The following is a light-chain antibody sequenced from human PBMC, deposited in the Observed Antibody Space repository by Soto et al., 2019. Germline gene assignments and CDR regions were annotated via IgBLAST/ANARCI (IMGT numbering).Light chain of an antibody. J-gene: IGKJ4*01. V-gene: IGKV3-20*01. Sequence: EIVLTQSPGTLSLSPGERAALSCRASQSVSSTYLAWYQQKPCQAPRILSYGASSRATGIPDRFSGRGSGTEFTLPITRLAPEDFAVYYCQQHGSSKTFGGGNKVEIK. CDR2: GAS. CDR1: QSVSSTY. CDR3: QQHGSSKT.